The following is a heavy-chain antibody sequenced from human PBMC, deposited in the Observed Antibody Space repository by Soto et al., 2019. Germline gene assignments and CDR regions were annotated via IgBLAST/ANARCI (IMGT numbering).Heavy chain of an antibody. CDR3: ARHVGNSTPGS. J-gene: IGHJ4*02. CDR2: MYYSGSA. Sequence: QLQLQESGPGLVKPSETLSLTCSVSGGSISSSNYHWGWIRQPPGKGLEWIGSMYYSGSAYYNPSLKRRVTTSVNTSKNQFSLKLTSVTDADTAVYHWARHVGNSTPGSCGQGTLVIVSS. D-gene: IGHD6-13*01. V-gene: IGHV4-39*01. CDR1: GGSISSSNYH.